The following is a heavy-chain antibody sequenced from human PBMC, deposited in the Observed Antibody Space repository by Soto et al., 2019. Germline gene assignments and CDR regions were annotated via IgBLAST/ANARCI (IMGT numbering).Heavy chain of an antibody. J-gene: IGHJ5*02. V-gene: IGHV1-8*01. CDR1: GYTFTSYD. D-gene: IGHD6-6*01. CDR2: MNPNSGNT. CDR3: AGVILSSSYEMNWFGP. Sequence: ASVKVSCKASGYTFTSYDINWVRQATGQGLEWMGWMNPNSGNTGYAQKFQGRVTMTRNTSISTAYMELGSLTSEDTAVYYCAGVILSSSYEMNWFGPWGQGTQVTVSS.